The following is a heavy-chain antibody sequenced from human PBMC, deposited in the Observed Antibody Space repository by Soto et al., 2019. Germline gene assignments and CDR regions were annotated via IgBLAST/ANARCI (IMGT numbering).Heavy chain of an antibody. D-gene: IGHD1-26*01. CDR3: ANSKWELSPPFDY. Sequence: SGGSTYYADSVKGRFTISRDNSKNTLYLQMNSLRAEDTAVYYCANSKWELSPPFDYWGQGTLVTVSS. CDR2: SGGST. J-gene: IGHJ4*02. V-gene: IGHV3-23*01.